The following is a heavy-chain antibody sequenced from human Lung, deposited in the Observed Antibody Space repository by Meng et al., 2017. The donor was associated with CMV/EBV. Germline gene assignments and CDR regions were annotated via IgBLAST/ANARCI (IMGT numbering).Heavy chain of an antibody. V-gene: IGHV1-2*02. Sequence: SVXVSXXASGYTFTGYYIHWVRQAPGQGLEWMGWINPNSGGTNYAQKFQGRVTMTRDTSISTAYMELSRLRSDDTAVYYCARVYGSGINWFDPWGQGTLVTVSS. CDR1: GYTFTGYY. J-gene: IGHJ5*02. D-gene: IGHD3-10*01. CDR3: ARVYGSGINWFDP. CDR2: INPNSGGT.